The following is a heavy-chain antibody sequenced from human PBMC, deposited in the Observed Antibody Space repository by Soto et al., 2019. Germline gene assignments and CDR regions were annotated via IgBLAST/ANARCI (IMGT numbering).Heavy chain of an antibody. V-gene: IGHV3-15*07. CDR1: GFTFSNAW. CDR2: IKSKTDGGTT. D-gene: IGHD2-2*01. J-gene: IGHJ6*02. Sequence: PGGSLRLSCAASGFTFSNAWMNWVRQVPGKGLEWVGRIKSKTDGGTTDYAAPVKGRFTISRDDSKNTLYLQMNSLKTEDTAVYYCTTDPSLIVVVPGYGMDVWGQGTTVTVSS. CDR3: TTDPSLIVVVPGYGMDV.